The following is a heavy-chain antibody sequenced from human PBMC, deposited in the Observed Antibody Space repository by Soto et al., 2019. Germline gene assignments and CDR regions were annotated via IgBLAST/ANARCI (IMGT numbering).Heavy chain of an antibody. CDR2: ISGSGGST. D-gene: IGHD1-20*01. J-gene: IGHJ4*02. CDR1: GFTFSSYA. V-gene: IGHV3-23*01. CDR3: AKDRGPDDYNWNMSGY. Sequence: EVQLLESGGGLVQPGGSLRLSCAASGFTFSSYAMSWVRQAPGKGLEWVSAISGSGGSTYYADSVKGRFTISRDNSKNTLYLEMNSLRAEDTAVYYCAKDRGPDDYNWNMSGYWGQGTLVTVSS.